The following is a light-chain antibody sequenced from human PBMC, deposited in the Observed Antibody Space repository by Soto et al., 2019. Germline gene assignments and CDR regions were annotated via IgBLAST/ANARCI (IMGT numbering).Light chain of an antibody. Sequence: DIQMTQSPSSLSASVGDRVTITCRASQSISSYLNWYQQKPGKAPKLLLYAASSLQRGVPSRFSGSGSGTDVTLTISSLQPEDFATYYGQQSYSTPPWTFGQGTKVEIK. CDR2: AAS. J-gene: IGKJ1*01. V-gene: IGKV1-39*01. CDR1: QSISSY. CDR3: QQSYSTPPWT.